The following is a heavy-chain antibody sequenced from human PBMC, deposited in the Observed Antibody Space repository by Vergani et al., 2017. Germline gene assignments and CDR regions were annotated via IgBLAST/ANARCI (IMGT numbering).Heavy chain of an antibody. J-gene: IGHJ3*01. V-gene: IGHV5-51*01. CDR3: ASGGHGSENGGALQL. Sequence: EKQLVQSGSETKKPGESLKISCQAFGYIFSNFWIGWVRQRPGRGLEWMGIIYPGNSEVKSNPTFRGQVIFSVDTSVHTAYLQWRSLQASDTATYFCASGGHGSENGGALQLWRQGTNITVSS. CDR1: GYIFSNFW. CDR2: IYPGNSEV. D-gene: IGHD3-16*01.